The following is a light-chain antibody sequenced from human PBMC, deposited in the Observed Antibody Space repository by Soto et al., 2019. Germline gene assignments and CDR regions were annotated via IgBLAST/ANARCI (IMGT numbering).Light chain of an antibody. V-gene: IGKV3-11*01. CDR3: QKHNYWPLT. CDR2: DAI. Sequence: EIVLTQSPATLSSSPGERATLSCRASQSVGTYLAWYQQKPGQAPRLLIFDAINRATGIPARFTGSGSGTDFTLTISSLEPEDFAVYYCQKHNYWPLTFGQGTRLDIK. J-gene: IGKJ5*01. CDR1: QSVGTY.